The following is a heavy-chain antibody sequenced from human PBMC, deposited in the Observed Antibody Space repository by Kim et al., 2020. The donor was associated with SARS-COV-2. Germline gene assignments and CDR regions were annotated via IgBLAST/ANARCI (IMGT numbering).Heavy chain of an antibody. CDR3: ARGYSGSYFFDY. V-gene: IGHV1-46*01. Sequence: SYAQKVQGRVTMTRETSTSTVYMELSSLRSEDTAVYYCARGYSGSYFFDYWGQGTLVTVSS. D-gene: IGHD1-26*01. J-gene: IGHJ4*02.